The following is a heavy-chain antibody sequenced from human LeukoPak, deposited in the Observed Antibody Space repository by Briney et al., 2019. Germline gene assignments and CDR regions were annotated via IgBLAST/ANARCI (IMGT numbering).Heavy chain of an antibody. V-gene: IGHV3-53*01. J-gene: IGHJ4*02. D-gene: IGHD3-10*01. CDR3: AKDFSYGYFDY. CDR1: GFTVSSNY. Sequence: AGGSLRLSCAASGFTVSSNYMSWVRQAPGKGLEWVSVIYSGGSTYYADSVKGRFTISRDNSKNTLYLQMNSLRAEDTAVYYCAKDFSYGYFDYWGQGTLVTVSS. CDR2: IYSGGST.